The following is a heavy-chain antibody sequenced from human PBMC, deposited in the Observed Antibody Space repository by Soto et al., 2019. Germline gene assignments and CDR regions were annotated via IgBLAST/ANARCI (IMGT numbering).Heavy chain of an antibody. CDR2: IYYSGST. J-gene: IGHJ5*02. D-gene: IGHD2-8*01. CDR1: GGSISSYY. CDR3: ARVLRILYHPGGFDP. Sequence: SETLSLTCTASGGSISSYYWSWIRQPSGKGLEWIGYIYYSGSTNYNPSLKSRVTISVDTSKNQFSLKLSSVTAADTAVYYCARVLRILYHPGGFDPWGQGTLVTVSS. V-gene: IGHV4-59*01.